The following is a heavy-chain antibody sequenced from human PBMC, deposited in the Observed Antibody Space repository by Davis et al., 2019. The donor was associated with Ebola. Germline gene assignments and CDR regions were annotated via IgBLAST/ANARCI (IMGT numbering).Heavy chain of an antibody. CDR3: AKADYGDRFYFDS. Sequence: GESLKISCAASGFMFRGCGMHWVRQAPGKGLEWVALIWYNGNNKYYADSVKGRFTVSRDNSKNTLYLQMNSLSAEDTAVYYCAKADYGDRFYFDSWGQGTLVTVSS. D-gene: IGHD4-17*01. CDR1: GFMFRGCG. V-gene: IGHV3-33*06. CDR2: IWYNGNNK. J-gene: IGHJ4*02.